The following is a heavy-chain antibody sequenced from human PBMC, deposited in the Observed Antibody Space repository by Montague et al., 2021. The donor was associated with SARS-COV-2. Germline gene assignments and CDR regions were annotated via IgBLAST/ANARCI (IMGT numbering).Heavy chain of an antibody. CDR1: GGSISSGGYY. D-gene: IGHD2-2*01. CDR3: ARDGYASEDFYNRHFDR. V-gene: IGHV4-61*02. J-gene: IGHJ4*02. Sequence: TLSLTCTVSGGSISSGGYYWSWIRQPAGKGLEWIGRIYTTGTTNHNPSLKSRVTMFIDTYKNQYSLKLTSVTAADTGVYYCARDGYASEDFYNRHFDRWGQGALVTVSS. CDR2: IYTTGTT.